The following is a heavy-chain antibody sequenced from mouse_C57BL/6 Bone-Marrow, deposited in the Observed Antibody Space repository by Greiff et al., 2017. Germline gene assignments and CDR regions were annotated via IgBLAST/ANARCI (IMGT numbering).Heavy chain of an antibody. CDR3: TAYSRSLDY. Sequence: EVQLQQSGAELVRPGASVKLSCTASGFNIKDDYMHWVKQRPEQGLEWIGWIDPENGDTEYASKFQGKATISADKSSTTAYLQLSSLTSEDTAVYYCTAYSRSLDYWGKGTTLTVSS. D-gene: IGHD1-1*01. CDR1: GFNIKDDY. V-gene: IGHV14-4*01. J-gene: IGHJ2*01. CDR2: IDPENGDT.